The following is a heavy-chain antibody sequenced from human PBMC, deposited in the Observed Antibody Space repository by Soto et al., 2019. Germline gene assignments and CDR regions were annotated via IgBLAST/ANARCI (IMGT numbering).Heavy chain of an antibody. V-gene: IGHV3-30*04. CDR3: AKEGVADKYYYYGMDV. D-gene: IGHD3-3*01. CDR1: GLTFSSYP. CDR2: ISSDGNDK. Sequence: QVQLVESGGGVVQPGRSLRLSCVASGLTFSSYPIHWVRQAPGKGLEWVTTISSDGNDKYYSDSVKGRFTTSRDNSKNTVYLQMNNLRVEDTAVYYCAKEGVADKYYYYGMDVWGQGTTVNVSS. J-gene: IGHJ6*02.